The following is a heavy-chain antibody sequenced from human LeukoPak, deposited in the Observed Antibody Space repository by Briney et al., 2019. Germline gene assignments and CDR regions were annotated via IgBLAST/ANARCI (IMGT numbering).Heavy chain of an antibody. CDR1: GYTLTELS. D-gene: IGHD3-10*01. Sequence: ASVKVSCKVSGYTLTELSMHWVRQAPGQGLEWMGIINPSGGSTSYAQKFQGRVTMTRDTSTSTVYMELSSLRSEDTAVYYCARAPRDTMVRGVYYYYGMDVWGQGTTVTVSS. CDR3: ARAPRDTMVRGVYYYYGMDV. CDR2: INPSGGST. V-gene: IGHV1-46*01. J-gene: IGHJ6*02.